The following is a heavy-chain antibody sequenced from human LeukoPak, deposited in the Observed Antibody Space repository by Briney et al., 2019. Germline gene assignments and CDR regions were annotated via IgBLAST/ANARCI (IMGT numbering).Heavy chain of an antibody. D-gene: IGHD5-18*01. CDR1: GGSISSYY. Sequence: SETLSLTCTVSGGSISSYYWSWIRQPAGKGLEWIGRIYTSGSTNYNPSLKSRVTMSVDTSKNQFSLKLSSVTAADTAVYYCARDGAWGIQLWGAFDIRGQGTMVTVSS. J-gene: IGHJ3*02. CDR3: ARDGAWGIQLWGAFDI. CDR2: IYTSGST. V-gene: IGHV4-4*07.